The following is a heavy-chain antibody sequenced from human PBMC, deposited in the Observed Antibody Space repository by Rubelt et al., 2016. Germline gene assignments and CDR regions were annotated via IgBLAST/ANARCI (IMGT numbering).Heavy chain of an antibody. Sequence: VQLLESGGGLVQPGGSLRLSCAASGFTFSSYAMSWVRQAPGKGLEWIGEINHSGSTNYNPSLTSRGTISVDTSKNQVSLKLRSVTAADTAVYYCARGENYNAFDIWGQGTMVTVSS. V-gene: IGHV4-34*01. CDR3: ARGENYNAFDI. J-gene: IGHJ3*02. D-gene: IGHD1-7*01. CDR2: INHSGST. CDR1: GFTFSSYA.